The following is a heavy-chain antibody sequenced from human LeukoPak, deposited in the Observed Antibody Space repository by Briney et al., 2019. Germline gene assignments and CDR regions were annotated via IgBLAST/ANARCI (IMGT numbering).Heavy chain of an antibody. D-gene: IGHD2-21*02. CDR2: VYYSGST. CDR3: ARAFKGFATYCGGDCYSGYYFDY. CDR1: GGSISSSSYY. J-gene: IGHJ4*02. V-gene: IGHV4-39*07. Sequence: PSETLSLTCTVSGGSISSSSYYWGWIRQPPGKGLEWIGSVYYSGSTYYNPSLKSRVTISVDTSKNQFSLKLSSVTAADTAVYYCARAFKGFATYCGGDCYSGYYFDYWGQGTLVTVSS.